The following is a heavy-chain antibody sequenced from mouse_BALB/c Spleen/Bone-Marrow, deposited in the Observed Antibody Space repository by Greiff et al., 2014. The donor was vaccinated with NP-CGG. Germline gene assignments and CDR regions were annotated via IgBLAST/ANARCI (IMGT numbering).Heavy chain of an antibody. CDR3: ATSLDCDDWYFDF. CDR1: GYSFTSYV. D-gene: IGHD2-13*01. J-gene: IGHJ1*01. CDR2: INPYNDNT. Sequence: VQLQQSGPELVKPGASVKISCKASGYSFTSYVMHWVKQKTGKGLEWIGNINPYNDNTKYNEKFKGKATLTSDKSSSTAYMELSRRTTDDAAVYYCATSLDCDDWYFDFWGPGTTLTVSS. V-gene: IGHV1-14*01.